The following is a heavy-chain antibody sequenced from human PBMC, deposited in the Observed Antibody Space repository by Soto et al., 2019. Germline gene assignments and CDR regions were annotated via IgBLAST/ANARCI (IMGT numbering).Heavy chain of an antibody. J-gene: IGHJ4*02. Sequence: GGSLRLSCAASGLNFEKCSMNWVRQPPGKGPEWLASISPASTYIRYADSVKGRFTISRDNARNSLSLHMMSLRADDTAMYYCAADTGDIEVVPATTWGQGTLVTVSS. CDR1: GLNFEKCS. D-gene: IGHD2-15*01. CDR3: AADTGDIEVVPATT. V-gene: IGHV3-21*04. CDR2: ISPASTYI.